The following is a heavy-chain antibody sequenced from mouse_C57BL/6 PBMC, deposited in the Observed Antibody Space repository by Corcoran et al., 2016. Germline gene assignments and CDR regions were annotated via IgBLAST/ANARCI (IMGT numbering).Heavy chain of an antibody. J-gene: IGHJ1*03. CDR1: GYSFTDYN. D-gene: IGHD2-4*01. Sequence: EFQLQQSGPELVKPGASVKISCKASGYSFTDYNMNWVKQSNGKSLEWIGVINPNYGTTSYNQKFKGKATLTVDQSSSTAYMQLNSLTSEDSAVYYCARRGLYDYDGYFDVWGTGTTGTVSS. CDR2: INPNYGTT. CDR3: ARRGLYDYDGYFDV. V-gene: IGHV1-39*01.